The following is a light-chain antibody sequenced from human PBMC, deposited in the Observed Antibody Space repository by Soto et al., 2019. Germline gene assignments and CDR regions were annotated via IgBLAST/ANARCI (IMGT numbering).Light chain of an antibody. CDR3: KSYDSSLSGYV. V-gene: IGLV1-40*01. Sequence: QGLLTQAPSVSGAPGQRFTISCTGSSSNIGAGYDVHWYQQLPRTAPKLLIFASYNRPSGVPDRFSGSKYGTSASLAITGLQAEDEAEYYCKSYDSSLSGYVFGIGTKVTVL. CDR1: SSNIGAGYD. J-gene: IGLJ1*01. CDR2: ASY.